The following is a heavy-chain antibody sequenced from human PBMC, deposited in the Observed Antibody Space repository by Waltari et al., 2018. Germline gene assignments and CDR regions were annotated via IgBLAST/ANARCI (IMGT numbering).Heavy chain of an antibody. Sequence: QVQLVQAGSEVEKPGASVKVSCKASGYTFTSYAITLVRQATGHGLEWMGWMKPNSGNTGYAQKFQGRVTMTRNTSISTAYMELSSLRSEDTAVYYCARMRRYCSGGSCQYYFDYWGQGTLVTVSS. CDR2: MKPNSGNT. CDR3: ARMRRYCSGGSCQYYFDY. CDR1: GYTFTSYA. D-gene: IGHD2-15*01. J-gene: IGHJ4*02. V-gene: IGHV1-8*01.